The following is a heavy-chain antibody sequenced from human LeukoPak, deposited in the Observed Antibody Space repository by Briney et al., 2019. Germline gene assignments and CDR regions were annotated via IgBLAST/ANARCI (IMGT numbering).Heavy chain of an antibody. Sequence: SQTLSLTCTVSGGSISSGGYYWSWIRQPPGKGLEWIGYIYHSGSTYYNPSLKSRVTISVDRSENQFSLKLSSVTAADTAVYYCARGRFNYDSSGYSSFYHWGQGTLVTVSS. D-gene: IGHD3-22*01. CDR2: IYHSGST. V-gene: IGHV4-30-2*01. CDR3: ARGRFNYDSSGYSSFYH. J-gene: IGHJ4*02. CDR1: GGSISSGGYY.